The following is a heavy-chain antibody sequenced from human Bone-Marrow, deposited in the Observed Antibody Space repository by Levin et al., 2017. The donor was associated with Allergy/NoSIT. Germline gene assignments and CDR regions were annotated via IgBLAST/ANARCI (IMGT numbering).Heavy chain of an antibody. D-gene: IGHD4-17*01. CDR1: GGSVRGQNYY. CDR2: ISYSGAT. V-gene: IGHV4-61*03. J-gene: IGHJ3*02. Sequence: PSETLSLTCSVSGGSVRGQNYYWSWIRQPPGKRLEWIGYISYSGATTYSPSLESRVTISLGASENHFSLRLSSLTAADTAVYYCARDHGDSSDAFAIWGQGTMVTVSS. CDR3: ARDHGDSSDAFAI.